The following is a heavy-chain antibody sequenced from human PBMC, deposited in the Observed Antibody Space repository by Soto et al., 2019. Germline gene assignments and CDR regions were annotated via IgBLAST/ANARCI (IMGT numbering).Heavy chain of an antibody. Sequence: VGSLRLSCSVSGFTFSAYAMHWVRQAPGKGLEYVSSISSDGRPTYYADSVKGRFTISRDNSKSTLYLQMSSLKAEDTAVYYCVKDRYVDYWGQGTLVTVSS. CDR3: VKDRYVDY. J-gene: IGHJ4*02. V-gene: IGHV3-64D*06. CDR2: ISSDGRPT. CDR1: GFTFSAYA.